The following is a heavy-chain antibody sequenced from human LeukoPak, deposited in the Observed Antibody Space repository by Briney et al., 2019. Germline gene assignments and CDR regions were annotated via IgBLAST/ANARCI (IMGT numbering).Heavy chain of an antibody. CDR2: INHSGST. CDR3: ARGPPSSGDFDY. D-gene: IGHD3-10*01. V-gene: IGHV4-38-2*02. CDR1: GYSISSGYY. J-gene: IGHJ4*02. Sequence: SETLSLTCTVSGYSISSGYYWSWIRQPPGKGLEWIGEINHSGSTNYNPSLKSRVTISVDTSKNQFSLKLSSVTAADTAVYYCARGPPSSGDFDYWGQGTLVTVSS.